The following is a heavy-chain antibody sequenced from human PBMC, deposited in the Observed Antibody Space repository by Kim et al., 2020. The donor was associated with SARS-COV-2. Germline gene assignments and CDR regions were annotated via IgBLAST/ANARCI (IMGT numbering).Heavy chain of an antibody. CDR2: LSYDGSNK. CDR3: AKQTTVSYYFDY. V-gene: IGHV3-30*18. J-gene: IGHJ4*02. CDR1: GFTFSSYG. D-gene: IGHD4-17*01. Sequence: GGSLRLSCAASGFTFSSYGMHWVRQAPGKGLEWVAVLSYDGSNKYYADSVKGRFTISRDNSKNTLYLQMNSLRAEDTAVYYCAKQTTVSYYFDYWGQGTLATVS.